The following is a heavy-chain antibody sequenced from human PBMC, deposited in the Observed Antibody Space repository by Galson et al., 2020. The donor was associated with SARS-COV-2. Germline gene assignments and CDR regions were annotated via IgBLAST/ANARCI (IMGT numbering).Heavy chain of an antibody. Sequence: PGGSLRLSCAASGFTFSSYAMHWVRQAPGKGLEWVAVISYDGSNKYYADSVKGRFTISRDNSKNTLYLQMNSLRAEDTAVYYCARDLRDSSGRGGGYWGQGTLVTVSS. CDR1: GFTFSSYA. CDR3: ARDLRDSSGRGGGY. V-gene: IGHV3-30-3*01. D-gene: IGHD6-19*01. J-gene: IGHJ4*02. CDR2: ISYDGSNK.